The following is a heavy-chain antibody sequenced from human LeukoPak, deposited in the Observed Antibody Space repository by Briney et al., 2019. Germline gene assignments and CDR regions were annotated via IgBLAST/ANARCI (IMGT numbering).Heavy chain of an antibody. V-gene: IGHV1-8*01. J-gene: IGHJ4*02. Sequence: ASVKVSCKASGYTFTSYDINWVRQATGQGLEWMGWMNPNSGNTGYAQKFQGRVTMTRDMSTSTVYMEPSSLRSEDTAVYYCARTGTPYSGSHMGGGDYWGQGTLVTVSS. CDR3: ARTGTPYSGSHMGGGDY. CDR1: GYTFTSYD. CDR2: MNPNSGNT. D-gene: IGHD1-26*01.